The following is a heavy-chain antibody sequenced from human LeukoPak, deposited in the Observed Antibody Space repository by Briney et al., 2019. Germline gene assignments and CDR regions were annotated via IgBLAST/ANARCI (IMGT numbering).Heavy chain of an antibody. D-gene: IGHD3-3*01. V-gene: IGHV1-18*04. CDR1: GYTFTGYY. J-gene: IGHJ4*02. CDR2: ISAYNGNT. CDR3: ATRLTIFGVVIDY. Sequence: ASVKVSCKASGYTFTGYYMHWVRQAPGQGLEWMGWISAYNGNTNYAQKLQGRVTMTTDTSTSTAYMELSSLRSEDTAVYYCATRLTIFGVVIDYWGQGTLVTVSS.